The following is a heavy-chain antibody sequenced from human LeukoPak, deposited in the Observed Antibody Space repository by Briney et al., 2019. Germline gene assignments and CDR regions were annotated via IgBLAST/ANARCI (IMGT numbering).Heavy chain of an antibody. CDR2: IFNSGIT. CDR3: ARGYNWNYLFFDY. V-gene: IGHV4-34*01. J-gene: IGHJ4*02. Sequence: SETLSLTCAVYGGSFSGYYWNWIRQPPGKGLEWIGEIFNSGITNYNPSLKSRVTISVDTSKNQFSLNLSSVTAADTAVYYSARGYNWNYLFFDYWGQGTLVTVSS. D-gene: IGHD1-7*01. CDR1: GGSFSGYY.